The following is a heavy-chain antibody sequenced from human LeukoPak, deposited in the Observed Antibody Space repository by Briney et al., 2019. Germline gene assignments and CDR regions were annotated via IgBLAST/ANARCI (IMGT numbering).Heavy chain of an antibody. J-gene: IGHJ3*02. D-gene: IGHD1-26*01. CDR3: ASSRVGDAFDI. CDR1: GGFITHYY. Sequence: SETLSLTCSVSGGFITHYYWSWIRQPAGKGLEWIGRIYTSGSTNYNPSLKSRVTISVDTSKNQFSLKLSSVTAADTAVYYCASSRVGDAFDIWGQGTMVTVSS. V-gene: IGHV4-4*07. CDR2: IYTSGST.